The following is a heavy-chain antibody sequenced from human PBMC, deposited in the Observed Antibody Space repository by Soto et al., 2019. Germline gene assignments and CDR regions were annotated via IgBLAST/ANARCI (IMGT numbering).Heavy chain of an antibody. D-gene: IGHD3-22*01. Sequence: QVQLVQSGAEVKKPGASVKVSCKASGYTFTSYGISWVRQAPGQGLEWMGWISAYNGNTNYAQKLQGRVTMTTDTSTSTAYMELRSLRSDDTAVYYCARDPIYDSSGYYSHFDCWGQGTLVTVSS. V-gene: IGHV1-18*01. J-gene: IGHJ4*02. CDR1: GYTFTSYG. CDR3: ARDPIYDSSGYYSHFDC. CDR2: ISAYNGNT.